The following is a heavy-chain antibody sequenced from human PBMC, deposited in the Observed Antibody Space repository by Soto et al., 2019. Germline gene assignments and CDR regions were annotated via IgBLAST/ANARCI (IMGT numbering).Heavy chain of an antibody. V-gene: IGHV5-51*01. CDR3: ARGGVSTRTFDY. J-gene: IGHJ4*02. D-gene: IGHD3-3*01. CDR1: GYNFAGYW. Sequence: GESLKISCKGSGYNFAGYWIAWVRQMPGKGLELMGIIYPSDSDTRYRPSFEGQVTISADKSISSAYLQWSSLRASDTAMYYCARGGVSTRTFDYWGQGTPVTVSS. CDR2: IYPSDSDT.